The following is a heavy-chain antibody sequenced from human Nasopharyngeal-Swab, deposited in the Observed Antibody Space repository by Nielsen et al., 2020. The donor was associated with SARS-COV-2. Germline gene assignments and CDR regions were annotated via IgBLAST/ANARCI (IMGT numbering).Heavy chain of an antibody. CDR2: INSDGSRT. CDR3: ARDFDKTGD. Sequence: GESLKISCAVSGFTFSNSWVHWVRQAPGKGLVWVSRINSDGSRTGYAASVKGRFTISIDNAKNTLYLQMNSLSAEDTAVYYCARDFDKTGDWGQGTLVTVSS. J-gene: IGHJ4*01. V-gene: IGHV3-74*01. D-gene: IGHD7-27*01. CDR1: GFTFSNSW.